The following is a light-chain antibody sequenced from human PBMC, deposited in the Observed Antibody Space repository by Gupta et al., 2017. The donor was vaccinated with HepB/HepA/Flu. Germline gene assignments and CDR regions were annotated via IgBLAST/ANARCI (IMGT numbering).Light chain of an antibody. CDR1: SLRNYY. CDR3: DSRDSSANKLV. Sequence: SSELTQDPAVSVALGQPVRITCQGDSLRNYYTSWYQQKPVEAPVLVIYGENNRPSGIPDRFSGSSSGNTASLTITGAQAEDEADYYCDSRDSSANKLVFGGGTKLTVL. CDR2: GEN. J-gene: IGLJ2*01. V-gene: IGLV3-19*01.